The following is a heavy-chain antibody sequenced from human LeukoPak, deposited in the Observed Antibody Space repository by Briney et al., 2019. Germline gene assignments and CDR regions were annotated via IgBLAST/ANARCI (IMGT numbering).Heavy chain of an antibody. D-gene: IGHD6-13*01. J-gene: IGHJ4*02. V-gene: IGHV3-23*01. CDR1: GFTFSSYA. Sequence: GGSLRLSCAASGFTFSSYAMSWVRQAPGKGLEWVSGISGSGGSTYYADSVKGRFTISRDNSKNTLYLQMNSLRAEDTAVYYCAKAPYGSSWYFDYWGQGTQVTVSS. CDR2: ISGSGGST. CDR3: AKAPYGSSWYFDY.